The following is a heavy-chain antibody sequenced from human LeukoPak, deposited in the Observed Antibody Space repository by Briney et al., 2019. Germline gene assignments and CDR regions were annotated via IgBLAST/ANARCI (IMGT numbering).Heavy chain of an antibody. D-gene: IGHD6-13*01. CDR2: IKQDGSDK. V-gene: IGHV3-7*04. CDR1: GFTFTTYW. J-gene: IGHJ5*02. Sequence: GGSLRLSCEASGFTFTTYWMTWIRQAPGKELEWVANIKQDGSDKYYMDSVKGRFAISRDNAKNSVSLQMNSLRAEDTAVYYCARVAAAVPDQWGQGTLVTVSS. CDR3: ARVAAAVPDQ.